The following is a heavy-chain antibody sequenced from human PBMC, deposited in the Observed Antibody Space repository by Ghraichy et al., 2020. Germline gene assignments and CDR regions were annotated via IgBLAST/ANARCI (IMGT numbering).Heavy chain of an antibody. CDR3: ASHRAGGDQNFDY. CDR1: GGSIINSDYY. CDR2: IYYSGSS. D-gene: IGHD4-17*01. V-gene: IGHV4-39*07. Sequence: SETLSLTCTVSGGSIINSDYYWGWIRQPPGKGLEWIGSIYYSGSSYYNPSLKSRVTISVDTSKNQFSLNLYSVTAADTAVYYCASHRAGGDQNFDYWGQGNLVTVSS. J-gene: IGHJ4*02.